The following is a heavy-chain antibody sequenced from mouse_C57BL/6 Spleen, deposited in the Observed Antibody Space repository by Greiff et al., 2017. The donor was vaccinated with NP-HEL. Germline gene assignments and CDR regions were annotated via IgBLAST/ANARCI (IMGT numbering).Heavy chain of an antibody. V-gene: IGHV1-42*01. CDR2: INPSPGGT. J-gene: IGHJ1*03. Sequence: EVKLMESGPELVKPGASVKISCKASGYSFTGYYMNWVKQSPEKSLEWIGEINPSPGGTTYNQKFKAKATLTVDKSSSTAYMQLKSLTSKDSAVYYCARTYYGSSYGYFDVWGTGTTVTVSS. CDR3: ARTYYGSSYGYFDV. CDR1: GYSFTGYY. D-gene: IGHD1-1*01.